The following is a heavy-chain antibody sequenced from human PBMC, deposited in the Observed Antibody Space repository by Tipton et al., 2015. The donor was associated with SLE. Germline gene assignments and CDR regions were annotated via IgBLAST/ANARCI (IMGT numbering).Heavy chain of an antibody. CDR2: INTEGTAP. V-gene: IGHV3-74*01. Sequence: SLRLSCAASGFSFSSYWLHWVRQTPGKGLGWVSRINTEGTAPSYADSVKGRFTISRDNAKNSLYLQMHSLRPEDTALYYCAKGRNGVGYFDDWGQGTLVTVSS. J-gene: IGHJ4*02. CDR3: AKGRNGVGYFDD. D-gene: IGHD2-8*01. CDR1: GFSFSSYW.